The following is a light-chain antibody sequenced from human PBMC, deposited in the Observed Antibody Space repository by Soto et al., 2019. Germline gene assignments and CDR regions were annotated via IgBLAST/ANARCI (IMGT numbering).Light chain of an antibody. CDR3: QNRSNWPLT. CDR1: QSVSID. Sequence: EIVMTQSPATLSLSPGESATLSCRASQSVSIDLAWYQQTTGQAPRLLIYDESNRATGIPDRFSGSGSGTDLNLTISSLEPEDFAVYYCQNRSNWPLTFGGGTKVDIK. V-gene: IGKV3-11*01. CDR2: DES. J-gene: IGKJ4*01.